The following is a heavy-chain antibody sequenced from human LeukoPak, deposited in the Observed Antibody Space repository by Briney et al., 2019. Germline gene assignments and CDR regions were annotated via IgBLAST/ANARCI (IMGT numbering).Heavy chain of an antibody. CDR2: IYSSRS. D-gene: IGHD5-18*01. CDR1: GASISSYY. Sequence: PSETLSLTCTVSGASISSYYWSWIRQPAGKGLEWIGRIYSSRSIYNPSLKSRVTMSVDTSKNQLSLRLSSVTAADTAVYYCARHSDTYGDRGPGYWGQGTLVTVSS. J-gene: IGHJ4*02. CDR3: ARHSDTYGDRGPGY. V-gene: IGHV4-4*07.